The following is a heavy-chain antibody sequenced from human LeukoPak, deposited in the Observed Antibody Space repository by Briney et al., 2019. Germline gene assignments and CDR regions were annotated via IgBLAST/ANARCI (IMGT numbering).Heavy chain of an antibody. V-gene: IGHV4-59*08. Sequence: SSETLSLTCGISGDSIRRNYWSWIRQPPGKGLEWIGYIHYSGNTNYNLSLKSRVSISVDTSKNQFSLKLTSVTAADTAVYYCAAYRSGTHYNSYYFDDWGQGTLVIVSS. CDR2: IHYSGNT. CDR1: GDSIRRNY. CDR3: AAYRSGTHYNSYYFDD. J-gene: IGHJ4*02. D-gene: IGHD3-10*01.